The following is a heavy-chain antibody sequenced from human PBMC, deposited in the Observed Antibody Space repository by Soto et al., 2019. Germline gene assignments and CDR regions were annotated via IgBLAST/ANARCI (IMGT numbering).Heavy chain of an antibody. CDR1: GFTFSSYA. Sequence: EVQLLESGGGLVQPGGSLRLSCAASGFTFSSYAMSWVRQAPGKGLEWVSSVSGSGGSIYYADSVKGRFTISRDNSKNTLYLQMNSLRAEDTAVYYCAKDRLDSYGFVCIWGQGTMVTVSS. CDR2: VSGSGGSI. D-gene: IGHD5-18*01. V-gene: IGHV3-23*01. CDR3: AKDRLDSYGFVCI. J-gene: IGHJ3*02.